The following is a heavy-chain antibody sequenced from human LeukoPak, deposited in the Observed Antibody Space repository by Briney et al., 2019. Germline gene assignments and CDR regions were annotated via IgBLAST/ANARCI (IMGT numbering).Heavy chain of an antibody. D-gene: IGHD5-12*01. J-gene: IGHJ4*02. V-gene: IGHV3-74*01. Sequence: PGGSLRLSCAGSGFTFSSYWMHWVRQAPGKGPVWVSRINSDGSSISYADSVKGRFTMSRDNAKNTLYLQMNSLRAEDTAVYYCARGRGATIGGYWGQGTLVTVSS. CDR1: GFTFSSYW. CDR3: ARGRGATIGGY. CDR2: INSDGSSI.